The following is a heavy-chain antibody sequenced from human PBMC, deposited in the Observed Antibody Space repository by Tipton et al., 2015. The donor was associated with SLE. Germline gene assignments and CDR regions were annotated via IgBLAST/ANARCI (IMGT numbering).Heavy chain of an antibody. CDR2: IYTSGST. CDR1: GGSISSGSYY. Sequence: TLSLTCTVSGGSISSGSYYWSWIRQPAGKGLEWIGHIYTSGSTNYNPTLKSRVTISVDTSKNQFSLKLSSVTAADTAVYYCASFDYGDYWYWGQGTLVTVSS. V-gene: IGHV4-61*09. J-gene: IGHJ4*02. CDR3: ASFDYGDYWY. D-gene: IGHD4-17*01.